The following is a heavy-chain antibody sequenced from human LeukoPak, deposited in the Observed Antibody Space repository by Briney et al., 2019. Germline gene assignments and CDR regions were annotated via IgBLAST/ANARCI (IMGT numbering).Heavy chain of an antibody. D-gene: IGHD1-26*01. J-gene: IGHJ4*02. CDR3: ASGPWELPDY. CDR1: GYTFTGYY. CDR2: INPNSGGT. V-gene: IGHV1-2*02. Sequence: GASVKVSCKASGYTFTGYYMHWVRQAPGQGLEWMGWINPNSGGTSYAQKLQGRVTMTRDTSVTTAYMELSRLRSDDTAVYNCASGPWELPDYWGQGTLVTVSS.